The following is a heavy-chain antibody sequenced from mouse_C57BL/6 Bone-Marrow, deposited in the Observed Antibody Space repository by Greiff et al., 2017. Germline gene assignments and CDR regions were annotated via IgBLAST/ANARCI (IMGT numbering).Heavy chain of an antibody. V-gene: IGHV1-74*01. D-gene: IGHD2-4*01. Sequence: QVHVKQPGAELVKPGASVKVSCKASGYTFTSYWMHWVKQRPGQGLEWIGRIHPSDSDTNYNQKFKGKATLTVDKSSSTAYMQLSSLTSEDSAVXYCVRLRRAMDYWGQGTSVTVSS. J-gene: IGHJ4*01. CDR2: IHPSDSDT. CDR3: VRLRRAMDY. CDR1: GYTFTSYW.